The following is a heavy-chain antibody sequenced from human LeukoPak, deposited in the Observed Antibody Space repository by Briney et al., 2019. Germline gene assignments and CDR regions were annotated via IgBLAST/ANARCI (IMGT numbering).Heavy chain of an antibody. Sequence: GASVKVSCKASGYTFTSYDINWVRQATGQGLEWMGWMNPDSGNTGYAQKFQGRVTLTRDTSISTAYMELSSLRSEDTAVYYCARPMVRGVEENGMDVWGQGTTVTVSS. D-gene: IGHD3-10*01. CDR1: GYTFTSYD. V-gene: IGHV1-8*01. J-gene: IGHJ6*02. CDR3: ARPMVRGVEENGMDV. CDR2: MNPDSGNT.